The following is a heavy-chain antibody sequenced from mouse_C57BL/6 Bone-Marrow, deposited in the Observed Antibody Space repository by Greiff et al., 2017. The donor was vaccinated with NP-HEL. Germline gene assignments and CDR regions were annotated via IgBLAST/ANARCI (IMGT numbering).Heavy chain of an antibody. CDR1: GFTFSDYY. CDR3: AREGGLRRRTYAMDY. D-gene: IGHD2-4*01. CDR2: INYDGSST. V-gene: IGHV5-16*01. Sequence: EVQLVESEGGLVQPGSSMKLSCTASGFTFSDYYMAWVRQVPEKGLEWVANINYDGSSTYYLDSLKGRFIISRDNAKNILYLQMSSPKSEDTATYYCAREGGLRRRTYAMDYWGQGTSVTVSS. J-gene: IGHJ4*01.